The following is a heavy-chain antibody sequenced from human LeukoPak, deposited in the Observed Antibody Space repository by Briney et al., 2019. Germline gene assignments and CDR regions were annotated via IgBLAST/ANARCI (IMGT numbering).Heavy chain of an antibody. D-gene: IGHD5-24*01. Sequence: PSETLSLTCAVYGGSFSGDFWSWIRQSPGKGLEWIGEINHGGSTTYNPSLQSRVTMSVDTSTNQISLKMTSVTAADTAVYYCARVSRNGWLQYFDYWGQGTLVTVSS. J-gene: IGHJ4*02. CDR1: GGSFSGDF. CDR2: INHGGST. CDR3: ARVSRNGWLQYFDY. V-gene: IGHV4-34*01.